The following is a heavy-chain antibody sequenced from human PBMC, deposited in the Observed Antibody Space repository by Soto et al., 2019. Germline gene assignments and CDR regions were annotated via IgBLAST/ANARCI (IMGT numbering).Heavy chain of an antibody. Sequence: WHTRYLTCTVSGGTVSSSNYYSGWVRQHPRKGREWILSIYYIGNTYYNPSLKSRVTISVDTSENQFSLKLSSVTAADTAVFYCARGRTLTLRYFDWFRREPPKYAFDIWGQGTMVT. J-gene: IGHJ3*02. CDR3: ARGRTLTLRYFDWFRREPPKYAFDI. V-gene: IGHV4-39*01. CDR2: IYYIGNT. D-gene: IGHD3-9*01. CDR1: GGTVSSSNYY.